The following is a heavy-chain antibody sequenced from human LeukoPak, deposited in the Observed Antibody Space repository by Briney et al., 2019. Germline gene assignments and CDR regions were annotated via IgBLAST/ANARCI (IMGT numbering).Heavy chain of an antibody. CDR2: ISYDGSNK. D-gene: IGHD6-19*01. CDR1: GFTFSSYG. Sequence: GRSLRLSCAASGFTFSSYGMHWVRQAPGRGLEWVAVISYDGSNKYYADSVKGRFTTSRDNSKNTLYLQMNSLRAEDTAVYYCAKDGGSGWFDYWGQGTLVTVSS. J-gene: IGHJ4*02. CDR3: AKDGGSGWFDY. V-gene: IGHV3-30*18.